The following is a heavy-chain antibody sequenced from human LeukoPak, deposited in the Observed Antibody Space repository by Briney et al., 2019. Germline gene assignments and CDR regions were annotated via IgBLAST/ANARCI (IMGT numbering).Heavy chain of an antibody. CDR1: GGTFSSYA. V-gene: IGHV1-69*05. J-gene: IGHJ4*02. D-gene: IGHD6-13*01. Sequence: SVKVSCKSSGGTFSSYAISWVRQAPGQGLEWMGRIIPIFGTANYAQKFQGRVTITTDESTSTAYMELSSLRSEDTAVYYCARDPIAAAGNFDYWGQGTLVTVSS. CDR2: IIPIFGTA. CDR3: ARDPIAAAGNFDY.